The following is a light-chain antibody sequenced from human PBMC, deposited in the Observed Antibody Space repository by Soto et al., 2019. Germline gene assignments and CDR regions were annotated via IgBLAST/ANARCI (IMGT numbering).Light chain of an antibody. V-gene: IGLV7-43*01. CDR2: SIS. J-gene: IGLJ3*02. CDR3: LLYYGGAQV. Sequence: QAVVTQEPSLTVSPGGTVTLTCGSSTGAVTSGYYPNWFQQKPGQPPRPLIYSISNKHPWTPDRFSGSLLGDKAALTLSGVLPEDEADYYCLLYYGGAQVFGGGTQLTVL. CDR1: TGAVTSGYY.